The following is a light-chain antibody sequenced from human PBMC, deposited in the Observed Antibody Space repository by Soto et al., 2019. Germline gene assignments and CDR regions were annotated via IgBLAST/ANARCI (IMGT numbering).Light chain of an antibody. V-gene: IGKV1-5*03. Sequence: DIQMTQSPSTLSASVGDRVTTTCRASQSIDSWLAWYQQKPGKAPKLLIYKASSLESGVPSRFSGSGSGTEFTLTISSLQPDDFATYYCQQYNSYSGTFGGGTKVDI. CDR2: KAS. CDR1: QSIDSW. CDR3: QQYNSYSGT. J-gene: IGKJ4*01.